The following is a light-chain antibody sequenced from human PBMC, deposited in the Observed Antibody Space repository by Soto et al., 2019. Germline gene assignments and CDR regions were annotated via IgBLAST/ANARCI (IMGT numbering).Light chain of an antibody. J-gene: IGKJ4*01. CDR3: QQYDDIPPMT. V-gene: IGKV1-33*01. Sequence: DIQMTHSPSSRSASLGDRVTITCRSSQDIRIYFNGLQQQTRNAATLLLYDAATVERGVPSSFSGSGSGTDVTFTISSMQAEDTATYYCQQYDDIPPMTFGGGTKVDIK. CDR1: QDIRIY. CDR2: DAA.